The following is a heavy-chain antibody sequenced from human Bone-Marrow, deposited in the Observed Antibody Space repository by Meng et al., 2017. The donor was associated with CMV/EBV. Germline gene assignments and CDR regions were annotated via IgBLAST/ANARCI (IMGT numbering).Heavy chain of an antibody. CDR1: GYSFTSYG. D-gene: IGHD1-26*01. CDR2: ISAYNGNT. Sequence: ASVKVSCKASGYSFTSYGMSWVRQTPGRGLEWMGWISAYNGNTNYAQKLQGRVTMTTDTSTSTAYMELRSLRSDDTAVYYCARDEKWERRQDYYYGMDVWGQGTTVTVSS. V-gene: IGHV1-18*01. J-gene: IGHJ6*02. CDR3: ARDEKWERRQDYYYGMDV.